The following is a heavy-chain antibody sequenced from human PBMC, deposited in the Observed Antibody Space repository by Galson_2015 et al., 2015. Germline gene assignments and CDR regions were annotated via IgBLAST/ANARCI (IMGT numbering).Heavy chain of an antibody. CDR2: ISATGGST. J-gene: IGHJ2*01. Sequence: SLRLCCAASGFTFSNYAMTWVRQAPGGGLEWVSGISATGGSTNYTDSVKGQFTISRDNSKNTPYLQMNSLRAEDTAVYYCARDRLTVASWYFDLWGRGALVTVSS. CDR3: ARDRLTVASWYFDL. CDR1: GFTFSNYA. D-gene: IGHD4-17*01. V-gene: IGHV3-23*01.